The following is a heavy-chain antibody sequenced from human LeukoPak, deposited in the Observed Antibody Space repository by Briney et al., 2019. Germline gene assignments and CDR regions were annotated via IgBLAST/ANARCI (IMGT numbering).Heavy chain of an antibody. CDR1: GGSISSYY. Sequence: PSETLSLTCTVSGGSISSYYWSWIRQPPGKGLEWIGYIYYSGSTDSNPSLKSRVTISVDTSKNQFSLKLRSATAADTAVYYCARRPRNDILTGTPFDYWGQGILVTVSS. CDR2: IYYSGST. V-gene: IGHV4-59*01. CDR3: ARRPRNDILTGTPFDY. D-gene: IGHD3-9*01. J-gene: IGHJ4*02.